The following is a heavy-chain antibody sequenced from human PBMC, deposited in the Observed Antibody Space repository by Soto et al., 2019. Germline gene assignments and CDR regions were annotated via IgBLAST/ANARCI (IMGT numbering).Heavy chain of an antibody. CDR3: VRGPYIYNSRYFDY. CDR1: GGSFSGYF. CDR2: INHSGIT. V-gene: IGHV4-34*01. Sequence: QVQLQQWGAGLLKPSETLSLTCTVSGGSFSGYFWTWIRQPPGKGLEWLAEINHSGITNYNPSVESRVSMSVDTSKNQFSLRLYSVTAADTAVYYCVRGPYIYNSRYFDYWGQGTLVTVSS. D-gene: IGHD1-1*01. J-gene: IGHJ4*02.